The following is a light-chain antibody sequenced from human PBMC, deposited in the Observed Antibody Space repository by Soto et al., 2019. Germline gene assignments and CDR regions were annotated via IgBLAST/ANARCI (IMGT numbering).Light chain of an antibody. CDR1: QSVSSSY. V-gene: IGKV3-20*01. Sequence: EIVLTQSPGTLSLSPGERATLSCRASQSVSSSYLAWYQQKPGQAPRLLIYGASSSATGIPDRFSASGSGTDFTLTISRLKPEDFAVYYCQQYGSSPWTFGRGTNVEI. CDR3: QQYGSSPWT. CDR2: GAS. J-gene: IGKJ1*01.